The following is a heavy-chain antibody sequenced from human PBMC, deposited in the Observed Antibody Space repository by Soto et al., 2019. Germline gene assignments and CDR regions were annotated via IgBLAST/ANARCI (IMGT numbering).Heavy chain of an antibody. CDR3: ARHLTYGGNVYFDS. Sequence: TSQTLSLTCSVFGGYISSSSYYWGWIREPPGKGQEGIGSVYSSGGAYYNTSLKSRVTISADTSENQFSLNLNSLNAAHTAVYYCARHLTYGGNVYFDSWGQGTLVTVSS. D-gene: IGHD4-17*01. J-gene: IGHJ4*02. CDR2: VYSSGGA. CDR1: GGYISSSSYY. V-gene: IGHV4-39*01.